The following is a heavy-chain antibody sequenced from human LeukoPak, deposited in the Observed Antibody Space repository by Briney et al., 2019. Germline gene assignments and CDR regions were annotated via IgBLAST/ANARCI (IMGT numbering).Heavy chain of an antibody. J-gene: IGHJ4*02. CDR3: AKDGGSGIAVAGTWFGY. D-gene: IGHD6-19*01. Sequence: GGSLRLSCAASGFTFSSFPMSWVRQAPGKGLEWVSAISGSGGSTYYADSVKGRFTISRDNSKNTLYLQMNSLRAEDTAIYYCAKDGGSGIAVAGTWFGYWGQGTLVTVPS. CDR2: ISGSGGST. CDR1: GFTFSSFP. V-gene: IGHV3-23*01.